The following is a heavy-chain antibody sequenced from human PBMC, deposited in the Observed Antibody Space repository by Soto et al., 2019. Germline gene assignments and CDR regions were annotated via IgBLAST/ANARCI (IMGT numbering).Heavy chain of an antibody. CDR2: IHSGST. CDR3: ARHDDSRSTDY. V-gene: IGHV4-59*08. CDR1: GGSISSDY. Sequence: SETLSLTCTVSGGSISSDYWNWIRQPPGKGLEWIGYIHSGSTTYSASLRSRVTISVDTSKNQFSLKLSSVTAADTAVYFCARHDDSRSTDYWGQGTLVTVS. D-gene: IGHD3-10*01. J-gene: IGHJ4*02.